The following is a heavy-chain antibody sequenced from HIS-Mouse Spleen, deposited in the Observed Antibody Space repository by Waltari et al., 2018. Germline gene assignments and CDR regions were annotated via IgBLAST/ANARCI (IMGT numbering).Heavy chain of an antibody. V-gene: IGHV4-39*07. J-gene: IGHJ2*01. D-gene: IGHD6-13*01. CDR2: IYFRRSP. CDR3: AREIPYSSSWYDWYFDL. Sequence: QLQLQESGPGLVKPSETLSLTCTVSGGSISSSSYYWGWIRQPPGKGRAWIGGIYFRRSPYYNPSLKSRVTISVDTSKNQFSLKLSAVTAADTAVYYCAREIPYSSSWYDWYFDLWGRGTLVTVSS. CDR1: GGSISSSSYY.